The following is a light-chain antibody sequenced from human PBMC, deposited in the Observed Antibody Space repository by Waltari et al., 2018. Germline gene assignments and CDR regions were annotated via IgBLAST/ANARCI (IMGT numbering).Light chain of an antibody. CDR3: QVWDSSSDPPYV. Sequence: YVLSQPPSVSVAPGQTAIIPCGGTNIDSQSVHWYQQKAGQAPVMVMFYDSDRPSAIPDRFSGSNSGNTATLTITRVEAGDEADYFCQVWDSSSDPPYVFGPGTTVTVL. CDR2: YDS. CDR1: NIDSQS. V-gene: IGLV3-21*04. J-gene: IGLJ1*01.